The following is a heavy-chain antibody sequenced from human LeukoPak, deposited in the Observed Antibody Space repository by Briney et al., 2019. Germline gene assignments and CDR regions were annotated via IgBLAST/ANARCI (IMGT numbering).Heavy chain of an antibody. V-gene: IGHV3-30*02. Sequence: PGGSLRLSCAASGFTFSSYGMHWVRQAPGKGLEWVAVIWYGGSNKYYADSVKGRFTISRDNSKNTLYLQMNSLRAEDTAVYYCAKDSADYSSSSAFDIWGQGTMVTVSS. CDR3: AKDSADYSSSSAFDI. D-gene: IGHD6-6*01. CDR2: IWYGGSNK. CDR1: GFTFSSYG. J-gene: IGHJ3*02.